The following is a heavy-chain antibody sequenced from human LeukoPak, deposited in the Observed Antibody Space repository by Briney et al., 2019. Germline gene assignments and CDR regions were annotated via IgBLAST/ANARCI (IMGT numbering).Heavy chain of an antibody. Sequence: NSSETLSLTCTVSGGSISSSSYYWGWIRQPPGKGLEWIGSIYYSGSTYYNPSLKSRVTISVDTSKNQFSLKLSSVTAADTAVYYCARDSKSHYYDSGGYFFEWGQGTLVTVSS. CDR2: IYYSGST. V-gene: IGHV4-39*07. D-gene: IGHD3-22*01. J-gene: IGHJ4*02. CDR3: ARDSKSHYYDSGGYFFE. CDR1: GGSISSSSYY.